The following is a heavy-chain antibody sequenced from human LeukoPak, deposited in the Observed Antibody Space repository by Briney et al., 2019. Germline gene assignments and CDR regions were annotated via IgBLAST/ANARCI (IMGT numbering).Heavy chain of an antibody. CDR2: ISWNSGTV. CDR1: GFTFDDYG. J-gene: IGHJ4*02. Sequence: GRSLRLSCAASGFTFDDYGMHWVWQAPGKGLEWVSGISWNSGTVVYADSVRGRFTISRDNAKNSVYLQMNSLKAEDTALYYCAKGGYSSGWYGDHWGQGTLVTVSS. D-gene: IGHD6-19*01. CDR3: AKGGYSSGWYGDH. V-gene: IGHV3-9*01.